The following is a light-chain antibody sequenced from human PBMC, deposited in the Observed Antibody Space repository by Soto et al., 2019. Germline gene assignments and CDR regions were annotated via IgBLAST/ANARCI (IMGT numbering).Light chain of an antibody. CDR2: DAS. J-gene: IGKJ1*01. CDR1: QSLSGNY. Sequence: NVLTQSPGTLSLSPGQRATLSCRASQSLSGNYLAWYQQKPGQAPRLIIYDASNRDTGIPARFSGSGAGTECTRTISSLEPEDFEVDDCQQRSNWSWTFGQGTKVDI. CDR3: QQRSNWSWT. V-gene: IGKV3D-11*02.